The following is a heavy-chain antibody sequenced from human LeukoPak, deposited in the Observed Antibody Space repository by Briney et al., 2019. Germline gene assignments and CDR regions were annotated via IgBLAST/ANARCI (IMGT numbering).Heavy chain of an antibody. CDR2: INPNSGGT. J-gene: IGHJ4*02. CDR1: GYTFTGYY. Sequence: ASVKVSCKASGYTFTGYYMHWVRQAPGQGLEWMGWINPNSGGTNYAQKFQGRVTMTRDTSISTAYMELSRLRSDDTAVYYCARGNYYDSSGYSLSLDYWGQGTLVTVSS. CDR3: ARGNYYDSSGYSLSLDY. D-gene: IGHD3-22*01. V-gene: IGHV1-2*02.